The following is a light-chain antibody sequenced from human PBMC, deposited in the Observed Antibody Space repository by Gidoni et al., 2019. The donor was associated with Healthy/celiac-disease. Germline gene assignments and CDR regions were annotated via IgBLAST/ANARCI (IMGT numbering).Light chain of an antibody. CDR3: MQALQTPFT. Sequence: DIVMTQSPLSMPVTPGEPASISCRSSQSLLHSNGYNYLDWYLQKPGQSPQLLIYLGLIGPPGSLTGSGLLSGSGSGTDFTLKISRVEAEDVGVYYCMQALQTPFTFGPGTKVDIK. CDR2: LGL. V-gene: IGKV2-28*01. CDR1: QSLLHSNGYNY. J-gene: IGKJ3*01.